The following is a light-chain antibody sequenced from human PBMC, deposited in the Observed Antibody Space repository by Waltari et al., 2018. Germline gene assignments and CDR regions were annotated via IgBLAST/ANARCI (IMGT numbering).Light chain of an antibody. V-gene: IGLV1-40*01. CDR1: GPNIGAGYD. CDR2: GST. J-gene: IGLJ3*02. Sequence: QSVLTQPPSVSGAPGQRVTIPCTGSGPNIGAGYDVHWYQQLPRAAPKLPIYGSTSRPLGVPARFFGSTSGTSASLAITGLQAEDEADYYCQSYDTSLSVVFGGGTKLTVL. CDR3: QSYDTSLSVV.